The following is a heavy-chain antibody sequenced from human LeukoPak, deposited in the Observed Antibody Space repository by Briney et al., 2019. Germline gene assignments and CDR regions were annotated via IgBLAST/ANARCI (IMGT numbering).Heavy chain of an antibody. CDR3: ARSSMAVAGTLDY. Sequence: GGSLRLSCTASGFVSSTKISWFRQPPGKGLEWASVIYSGCITYYADSVKGRFTVSRDNSKNTVYLEMNSLRAEDTAVYYCARSSMAVAGTLDYWGQGTLVTVSS. CDR1: GFVSSTK. D-gene: IGHD6-19*01. CDR2: IYSGCIT. V-gene: IGHV3-66*01. J-gene: IGHJ4*02.